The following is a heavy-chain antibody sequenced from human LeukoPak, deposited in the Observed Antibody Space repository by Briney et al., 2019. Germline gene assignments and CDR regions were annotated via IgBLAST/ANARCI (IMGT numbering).Heavy chain of an antibody. J-gene: IGHJ3*02. D-gene: IGHD3-22*01. V-gene: IGHV3-73*01. CDR2: IRSKANSYAT. Sequence: HSGGSLRLSCAASGFTFSGSAMHWVRQASGKGLEWVGRIRSKANSYATAYAESVKGRFTISRDDSKNTAYLQMNSLKTEDTAVYYCTTFYYYDSPDAFDIWGQGTMVTVSS. CDR1: GFTFSGSA. CDR3: TTFYYYDSPDAFDI.